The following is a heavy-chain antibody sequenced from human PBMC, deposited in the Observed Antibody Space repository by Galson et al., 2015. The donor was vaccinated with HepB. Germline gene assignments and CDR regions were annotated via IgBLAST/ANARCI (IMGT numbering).Heavy chain of an antibody. Sequence: SLRLSCAASGFTFRTYSMTWVRQAPGKGLEWVSCISGNSTYIYYGDSVKGRFTISRDNAKNSLYLQMNSLRAEDTDVYYCARYEAPDTSMYFYYYGEDVGGQGTTVSVPS. CDR1: GFTFRTYS. J-gene: IGHJ6*02. CDR2: ISGNSTYI. V-gene: IGHV3-21*01. D-gene: IGHD5-18*01. CDR3: ARYEAPDTSMYFYYYGEDV.